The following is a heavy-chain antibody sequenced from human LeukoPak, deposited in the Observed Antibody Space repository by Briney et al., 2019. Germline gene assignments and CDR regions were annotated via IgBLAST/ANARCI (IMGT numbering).Heavy chain of an antibody. Sequence: ASVKVSCKASGYTFTSYYMHWVRQAPGQGLEWMGIINPSGGSTSYAQKFQGRVTMTRDMSTSTVYMELSSLRSEDTAVYYCARAPNYYDSSGVAFDIWGQGTMVTVSS. CDR1: GYTFTSYY. CDR2: INPSGGST. J-gene: IGHJ3*02. V-gene: IGHV1-46*01. D-gene: IGHD3-22*01. CDR3: ARAPNYYDSSGVAFDI.